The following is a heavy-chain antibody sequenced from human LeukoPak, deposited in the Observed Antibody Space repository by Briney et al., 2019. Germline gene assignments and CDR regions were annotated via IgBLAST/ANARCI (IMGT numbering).Heavy chain of an antibody. CDR2: INHSGST. Sequence: SETLSLTRAVYGGSFSGYYWSWIRQPPGKGLEWIGEINHSGSTNYNPSLKSRVTISVDTSKNQFSLKLSSVTAADTAVYYCARGQYCGDNYYYYYMDVWGKGTTVTVSS. V-gene: IGHV4-34*01. J-gene: IGHJ6*03. CDR1: GGSFSGYY. D-gene: IGHD4-17*01. CDR3: ARGQYCGDNYYYYYMDV.